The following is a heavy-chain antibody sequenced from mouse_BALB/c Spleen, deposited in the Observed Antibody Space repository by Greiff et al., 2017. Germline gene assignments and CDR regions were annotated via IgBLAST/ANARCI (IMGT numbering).Heavy chain of an antibody. J-gene: IGHJ2*01. CDR1: GYSITSGYY. CDR2: ISYDGSN. Sequence: ESGPGLVKPSQSLSLTCSVTGYSITSGYYWNWIRQFPGNKLEWMGYISYDGSNNYNPSLKNRISITRDTSKNQFFLKLNSVTTEDTATYYCASLRDYYGSSSFDYWGQGTTLTVSS. CDR3: ASLRDYYGSSSFDY. V-gene: IGHV3-6*02. D-gene: IGHD1-1*01.